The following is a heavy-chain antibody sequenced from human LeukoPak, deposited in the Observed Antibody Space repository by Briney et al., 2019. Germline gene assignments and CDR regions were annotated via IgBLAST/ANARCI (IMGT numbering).Heavy chain of an antibody. Sequence: GGSLRLSCAASGFTFSSYAMSWVRQAPGKGLEWVSAISGSGGSTYYADSVKGRFTIPRDNSKNTLYLQMNSLRAEDTAVYYCAKFYHYYGSGPRYFDLWGRGTLVTVSS. V-gene: IGHV3-23*01. CDR1: GFTFSSYA. CDR3: AKFYHYYGSGPRYFDL. D-gene: IGHD3-10*01. J-gene: IGHJ2*01. CDR2: ISGSGGST.